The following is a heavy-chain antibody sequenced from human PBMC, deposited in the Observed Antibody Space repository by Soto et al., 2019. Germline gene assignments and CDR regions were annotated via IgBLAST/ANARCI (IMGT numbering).Heavy chain of an antibody. CDR3: ARRVVPAALGL. D-gene: IGHD2-2*01. V-gene: IGHV4-30-4*01. CDR1: DASISSGDYY. J-gene: IGHJ2*01. Sequence: KSSETLSLTCTVSDASISSGDYYWTWIRQPPGKGLEWIGEIHLAGSTKYNPSLKGRVTMSLETSKNQFSLKLTSVTAADTAVYYCARRVVPAALGLWGRGTLVTVSS. CDR2: IHLAGST.